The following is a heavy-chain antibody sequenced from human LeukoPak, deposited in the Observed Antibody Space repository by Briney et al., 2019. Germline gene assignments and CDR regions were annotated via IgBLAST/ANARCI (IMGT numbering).Heavy chain of an antibody. CDR1: GFTFSRYW. V-gene: IGHV3-48*01. D-gene: IGHD4-23*01. CDR2: ISSSSSTI. J-gene: IGHJ4*02. CDR3: ARDVYPAVVTYFDF. Sequence: GGSLRLSCVGSGFTFSRYWLNWVRQAPGKGLEWVSYISSSSSTIYYADSVKGRFTISRDNAKNSLYLQMNSLRAEDTAVYYCARDVYPAVVTYFDFWGQGTLVTVSS.